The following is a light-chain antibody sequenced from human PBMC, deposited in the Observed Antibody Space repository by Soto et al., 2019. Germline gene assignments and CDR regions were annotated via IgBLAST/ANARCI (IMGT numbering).Light chain of an antibody. CDR2: EVT. CDR1: SSDIGTSNY. CDR3: SSFAGSRVLV. J-gene: IGLJ2*01. V-gene: IGLV2-14*01. Sequence: QSALTQPASVSGSPGQSITISCTGTSSDIGTSNYVSWFQQHPGSAPKLMIYEVTYRPSGASDRFSGSKSGNTASLTLSGLRADDEGDYYCSSFAGSRVLVLGGGTKLTVL.